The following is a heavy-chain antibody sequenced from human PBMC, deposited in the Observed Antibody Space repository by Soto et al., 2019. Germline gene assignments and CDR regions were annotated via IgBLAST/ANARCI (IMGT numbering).Heavy chain of an antibody. CDR3: ARDRYTTGCDYFDL. CDR1: GCPHIKYS. Sequence: VSCKASGCPHIKYSSHSVRPPGGQGLEWMGRINPHSGDTDYSQKFRGRVTLTRDTSRSTAYMELTRVRYDDTAIYYCARDRYTTGCDYFDLWGQGTQVTVSS. CDR2: INPHSGDT. V-gene: IGHV1-2*06. J-gene: IGHJ4*02. D-gene: IGHD1-1*01.